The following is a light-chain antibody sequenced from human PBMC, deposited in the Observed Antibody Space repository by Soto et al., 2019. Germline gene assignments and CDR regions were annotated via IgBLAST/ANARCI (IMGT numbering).Light chain of an antibody. CDR1: SSDVGGYNY. Sequence: ALTQPASVSGSPGQSITISCTGTSSDVGGYNYVSWYQQHPGKAPKLMIYDVSNRPSGVSNRFSGSKSGNTASLTISGLQAEDEADYYCSSYTSGSTLVFGGGTKVTVL. CDR3: SSYTSGSTLV. J-gene: IGLJ2*01. V-gene: IGLV2-14*01. CDR2: DVS.